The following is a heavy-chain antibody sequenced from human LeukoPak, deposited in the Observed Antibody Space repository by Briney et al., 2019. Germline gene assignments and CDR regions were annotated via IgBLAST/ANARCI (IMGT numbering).Heavy chain of an antibody. D-gene: IGHD1-1*01. CDR3: ARESALAGATTCFDY. J-gene: IGHJ4*02. Sequence: ASVKVSCKASGYTFTGYYMHWVRQAPGQGLEWMGWINPNSGGTNYAQKFQGRVTMTRDTSISTAYMELGRLRSDDTAVYYCARESALAGATTCFDYWGPGTLVTVSS. CDR1: GYTFTGYY. CDR2: INPNSGGT. V-gene: IGHV1-2*02.